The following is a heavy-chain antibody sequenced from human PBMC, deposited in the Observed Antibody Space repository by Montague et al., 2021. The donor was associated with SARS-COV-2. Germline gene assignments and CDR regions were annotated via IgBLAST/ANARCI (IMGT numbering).Heavy chain of an antibody. CDR3: ARDLREIGGMDV. CDR2: LYSGGST. D-gene: IGHD3-10*01. V-gene: IGHV3-66*02. J-gene: IGHJ6*02. CDR1: GLTVSSNY. Sequence: SLRLSCAASGLTVSSNYMSWVRQAPGKGLEWVSLLYSGGSTFYAXSVKGRFTISRDNSKNTLYLQMNSLRPEDTAVYYCARDLREIGGMDVWGQGTTVTVSS.